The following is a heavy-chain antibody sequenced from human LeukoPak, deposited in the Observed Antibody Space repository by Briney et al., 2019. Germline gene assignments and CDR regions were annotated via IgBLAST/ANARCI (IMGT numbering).Heavy chain of an antibody. CDR1: GFTFSNYW. CDR2: IKQDGSEK. J-gene: IGHJ4*02. V-gene: IGHV3-7*01. D-gene: IGHD3-10*01. CDR3: ARAPITMVRGIMTYYFDY. Sequence: GGSLRLSCVASGFTFSNYWMSWVRQAPGKGLEWVANIKQDGSEKYYVDSVKGRFTISRDNAKNSLYLQMNSLRAEDTAVYYCARAPITMVRGIMTYYFDYWGQGTLVTVSS.